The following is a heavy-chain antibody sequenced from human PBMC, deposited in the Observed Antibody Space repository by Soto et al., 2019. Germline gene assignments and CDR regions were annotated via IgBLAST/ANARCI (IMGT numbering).Heavy chain of an antibody. D-gene: IGHD5-18*01. V-gene: IGHV3-13*05. J-gene: IGHJ4*02. CDR1: GFTFRNYD. CDR2: ISAAGDP. Sequence: GGSLRLSCEASGFTFRNYDMHWVRQGTGKGLEWVSGISAAGDPDYADSVEGRFTISRENAQNSFVLQMDCLRAEDTAIYYCAKVSSRERGYSYGPSDYWGQGIMVTVSS. CDR3: AKVSSRERGYSYGPSDY.